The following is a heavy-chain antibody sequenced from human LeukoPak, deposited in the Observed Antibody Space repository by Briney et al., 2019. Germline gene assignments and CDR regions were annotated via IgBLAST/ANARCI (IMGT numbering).Heavy chain of an antibody. J-gene: IGHJ3*02. Sequence: GGSLRLSCAASGFTFSSYWMSWVRQAPGKGLEWVANIKQDGSEKYYVDSVKGRFTISRDNAKNSLYLQMNSLRAEDTAVYYCASYDSSGYYHTPDAFDIWGQGTMVTVSS. D-gene: IGHD3-22*01. CDR2: IKQDGSEK. CDR1: GFTFSSYW. V-gene: IGHV3-7*01. CDR3: ASYDSSGYYHTPDAFDI.